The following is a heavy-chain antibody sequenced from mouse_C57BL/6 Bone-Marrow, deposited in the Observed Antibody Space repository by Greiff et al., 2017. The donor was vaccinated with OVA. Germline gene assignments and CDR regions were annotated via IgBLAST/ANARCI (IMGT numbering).Heavy chain of an antibody. Sequence: LVEPGASVKISCKASGYTFTDYYMNWVKQSHGKSLEWIGDINPNNGGTSYNQKFKGKATLTVDKSSSTAYMELRSLTSEDSAVYYCAFYGSSLYAMDYWGQGTSVTVSS. J-gene: IGHJ4*01. CDR2: INPNNGGT. V-gene: IGHV1-26*01. CDR3: AFYGSSLYAMDY. CDR1: GYTFTDYY. D-gene: IGHD1-1*01.